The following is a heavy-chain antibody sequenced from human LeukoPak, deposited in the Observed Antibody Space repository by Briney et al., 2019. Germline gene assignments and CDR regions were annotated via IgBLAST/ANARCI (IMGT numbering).Heavy chain of an antibody. CDR3: ARGIGGAY. Sequence: GGSLRLSCAASGFTFSTYWMTWVRQAPGKGLEWVANIKEGGSEKYYVDSVKGRFTISRDNAKNSLYLEMNSLRVEDTAVYYCARGIGGAYWGQGTLVTVSS. V-gene: IGHV3-7*01. J-gene: IGHJ4*02. CDR1: GFTFSTYW. D-gene: IGHD3-10*01. CDR2: IKEGGSEK.